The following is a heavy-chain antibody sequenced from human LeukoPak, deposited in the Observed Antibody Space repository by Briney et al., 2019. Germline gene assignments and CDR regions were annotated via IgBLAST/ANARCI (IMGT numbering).Heavy chain of an antibody. Sequence: GGSLRLTCAASGFTFSGSAVHWVRQASGKGLEWVGRIRSKSNSYATAYAASVKGRFTISRDDSKNTAYLQMNSLKTEDTAVYYCTSPVYCSGGSCYRGDYYYGMDVWGKGTTVTVSS. CDR1: GFTFSGSA. V-gene: IGHV3-73*01. D-gene: IGHD2-15*01. J-gene: IGHJ6*04. CDR3: TSPVYCSGGSCYRGDYYYGMDV. CDR2: IRSKSNSYAT.